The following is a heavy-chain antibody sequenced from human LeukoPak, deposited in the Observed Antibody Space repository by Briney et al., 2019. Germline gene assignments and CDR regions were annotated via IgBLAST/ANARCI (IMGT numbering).Heavy chain of an antibody. D-gene: IGHD3-10*01. V-gene: IGHV4-4*02. CDR3: ARSHYCGSGSYLGY. CDR2: IYQSGST. CDR1: GGSISSSNW. J-gene: IGHJ4*02. Sequence: PSETLSLTCAVSGGSISSSNWWSWVRQPPGKGLEWIGEIYQSGSTNYNPSLKSRVTISVDKSKNQFSLKLSSVTAADTAVYYCARSHYCGSGSYLGYWGQGTLVTVSS.